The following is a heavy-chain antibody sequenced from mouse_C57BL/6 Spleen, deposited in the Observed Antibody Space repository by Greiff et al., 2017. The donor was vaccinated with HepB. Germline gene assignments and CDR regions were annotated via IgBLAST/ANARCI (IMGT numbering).Heavy chain of an antibody. D-gene: IGHD1-2*01. V-gene: IGHV5-17*01. CDR1: GFTFSDYG. CDR3: ARLFTTAIDY. CDR2: ISSGSSTI. Sequence: EVKLMESGGGLVKPGGSLKLSCAASGFTFSDYGMHWVRQAPEKGLEWVAYISSGSSTIYYADTVKGRFTISRDNAKNTLFLQMTSLRSEDTAMYYCARLFTTAIDYWGQGTTLTVSS. J-gene: IGHJ2*01.